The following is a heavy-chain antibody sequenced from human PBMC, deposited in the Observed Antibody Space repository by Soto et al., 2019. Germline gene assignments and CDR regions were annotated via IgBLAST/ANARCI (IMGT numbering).Heavy chain of an antibody. CDR1: GGSITNYY. D-gene: IGHD6-19*01. V-gene: IGHV4-59*01. J-gene: IGHJ5*02. Sequence: PSETLSLTCTVSGGSITNYYLNWIRQTPEKGLEWIGYIYYSGSTNYNPSLKSRVTISIDTSKKQFSLNLSSVTAADTAVYYCVRDYSGGYYWFDPWGQGILVTVSS. CDR2: IYYSGST. CDR3: VRDYSGGYYWFDP.